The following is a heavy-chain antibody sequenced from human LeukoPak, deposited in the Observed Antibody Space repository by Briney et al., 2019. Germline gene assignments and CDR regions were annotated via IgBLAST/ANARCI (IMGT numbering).Heavy chain of an antibody. J-gene: IGHJ6*03. Sequence: GGSLRLSCAASGFTFSSYAMHWVRQAPGKGLEWVAVISYDGSNKYYADSVKGRFTISRDNSKNTLYLQMISLRAEDTAVYYCARLNSYYDILTGYYLLPYYYYYMDVWGKGTTVTVSS. CDR1: GFTFSSYA. V-gene: IGHV3-30*04. CDR3: ARLNSYYDILTGYYLLPYYYYYMDV. D-gene: IGHD3-9*01. CDR2: ISYDGSNK.